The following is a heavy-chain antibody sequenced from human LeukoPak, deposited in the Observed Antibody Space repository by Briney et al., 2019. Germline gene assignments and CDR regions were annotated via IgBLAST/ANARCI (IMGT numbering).Heavy chain of an antibody. CDR1: GSSISSYY. V-gene: IGHV4-59*01. CDR2: IYYSGST. Sequence: PSETLSLTCTVSGSSISSYYWSWIRQPPGKGLEWIGYIYYSGSTNYNPSLKSRVTISVDTSKNQFSLKLSSVTAADTAVYYCAREGSSWLKDAFDIWGQGTMVTVSS. D-gene: IGHD6-13*01. CDR3: AREGSSWLKDAFDI. J-gene: IGHJ3*02.